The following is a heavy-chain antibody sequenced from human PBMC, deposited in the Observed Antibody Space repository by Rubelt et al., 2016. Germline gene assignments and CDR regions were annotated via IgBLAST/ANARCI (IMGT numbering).Heavy chain of an antibody. J-gene: IGHJ6*02. CDR2: IYYSGST. V-gene: IGHV4-34*11. CDR3: ARLSRIVGAMYYYGVDV. CDR1: GGSFSGYY. Sequence: QVQLQQWGAGLLKPSETLSLTCAVYGGSFSGYYWSWIRQPPGKGLEWIGYIYYSGSTNYSPSLKSRVTIQLDTSKKKFSLNLSSVTAADTAVYYCARLSRIVGAMYYYGVDVWGQGTTVTVSS. D-gene: IGHD1-26*01.